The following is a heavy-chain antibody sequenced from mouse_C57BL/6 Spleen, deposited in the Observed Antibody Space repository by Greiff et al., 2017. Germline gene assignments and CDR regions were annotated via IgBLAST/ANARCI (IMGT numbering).Heavy chain of an antibody. CDR3: ARYDYYYGSSPYYFDY. V-gene: IGHV1-81*01. J-gene: IGHJ2*01. D-gene: IGHD1-1*01. CDR2: IYPRSGNI. Sequence: QVQLQQSGADLARPGASVKLSCKASGYTFTTYGITWVKQRTGQGLEWIGEIYPRSGNIYYNEKFKGKATLTAGKSYSTAYMELRSLTSEDSAVYFCARYDYYYGSSPYYFDYWGQGTTLTVSS. CDR1: GYTFTTYG.